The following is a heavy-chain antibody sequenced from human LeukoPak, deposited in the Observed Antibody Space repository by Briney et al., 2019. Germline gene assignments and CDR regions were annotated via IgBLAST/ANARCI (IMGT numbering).Heavy chain of an antibody. J-gene: IGHJ4*02. Sequence: PGGSLRLSCAASGFTFSSYSMNWVRQAPGKGLEWVSSISSSSSYIYYADSVKGRFTISRDNAKNSLYLQMNSLRAEDTAVYYCASGVRGVIIFDYWGQGTLVTVSS. CDR3: ASGVRGVIIFDY. V-gene: IGHV3-21*04. CDR2: ISSSSSYI. D-gene: IGHD3-10*01. CDR1: GFTFSSYS.